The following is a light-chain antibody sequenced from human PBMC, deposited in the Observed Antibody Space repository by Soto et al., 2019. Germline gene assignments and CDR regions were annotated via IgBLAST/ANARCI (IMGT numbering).Light chain of an antibody. CDR1: QDIRNY. Sequence: DIQMTQSPSSLSASVGDRVTITCQASQDIRNYLNWFQQKPGKAPKLLIYDASNLGTGVSSRFSGSGSGTGFTFTISSLQPEDIATYYCQQYDNPPLTFGPGTKVDIK. CDR3: QQYDNPPLT. CDR2: DAS. J-gene: IGKJ3*01. V-gene: IGKV1-33*01.